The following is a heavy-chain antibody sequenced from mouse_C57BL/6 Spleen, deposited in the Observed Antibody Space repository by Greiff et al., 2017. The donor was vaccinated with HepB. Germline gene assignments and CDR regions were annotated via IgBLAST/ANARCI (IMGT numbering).Heavy chain of an antibody. D-gene: IGHD1-1*01. Sequence: EVHLVESGGGLVQPGGSLSLSCAASGFTFTDYYMSWVRQPPGKALEWLGFIRNKANGYTTEYSASVKGRFTISRDNSQSILYLQMNALRAEDSATYYCARCYYGSSYLYYFDYWGQGTTLTVSS. CDR3: ARCYYGSSYLYYFDY. J-gene: IGHJ2*01. CDR1: GFTFTDYY. V-gene: IGHV7-3*01. CDR2: IRNKANGYTT.